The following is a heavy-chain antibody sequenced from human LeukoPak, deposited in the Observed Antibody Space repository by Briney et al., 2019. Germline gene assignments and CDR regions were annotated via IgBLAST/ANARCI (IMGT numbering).Heavy chain of an antibody. CDR2: INAGNGNT. J-gene: IGHJ3*02. Sequence: ASVKVSCKASGYTFTSYAMHWVRQAPGQRLEWMGWINAGNGNTKYSQKFQGRVTITRDTSASTAYMELSSLRSEDTAVYYCARSSAYCGGDCYFDAFDIWGQGTIVTVSS. V-gene: IGHV1-3*01. CDR3: ARSSAYCGGDCYFDAFDI. D-gene: IGHD2-21*01. CDR1: GYTFTSYA.